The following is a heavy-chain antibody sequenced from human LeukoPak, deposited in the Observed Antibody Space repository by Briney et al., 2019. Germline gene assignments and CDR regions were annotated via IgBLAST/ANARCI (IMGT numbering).Heavy chain of an antibody. CDR2: IYYSGST. CDR1: VSGGTVSGGSISSYY. V-gene: IGHV4-59*08. Sequence: SETLSLTCTVSGGTVSGGSISSYYWSWIRQPPGKGLEWIGYIYYSGSTNYNPSLKSRVTISVDTSQDQFSLRLTSVTAADTAVYYCARRSGGPGGEFDYWGQGTLVTVSS. CDR3: ARRSGGPGGEFDY. J-gene: IGHJ4*02. D-gene: IGHD2-21*01.